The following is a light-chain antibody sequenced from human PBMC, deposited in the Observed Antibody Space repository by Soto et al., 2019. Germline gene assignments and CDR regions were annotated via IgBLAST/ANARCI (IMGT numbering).Light chain of an antibody. V-gene: IGLV6-57*03. J-gene: IGLJ2*01. Sequence: NFMLTQPPSVSESRGKTLTISCTRSTGSIANNYVQWYQQRPDSAPTTVIYENKLRPSGGPGRFSGSTDGSSNSASLTISGLQTEDEADYYCQSYDADFAIFGGGTKVTVL. CDR1: TGSIANNY. CDR3: QSYDADFAI. CDR2: ENK.